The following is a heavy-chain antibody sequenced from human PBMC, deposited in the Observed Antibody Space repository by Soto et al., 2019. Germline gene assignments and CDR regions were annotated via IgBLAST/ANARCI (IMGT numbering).Heavy chain of an antibody. CDR2: IYYSGST. Sequence: QVQLQESGPGLVKPSQTLSLTCTVSGGSISSGGYYWSWIRQHPGKGLEWIGYIYYSGSTYYNPSLKSRVTFSVDTSKNQFSLKLSSVTAADTAVYDCAGGHPHYYEADWCFSLWGRGTLVTVSS. CDR3: AGGHPHYYEADWCFSL. V-gene: IGHV4-31*03. D-gene: IGHD3-22*01. CDR1: GGSISSGGYY. J-gene: IGHJ2*01.